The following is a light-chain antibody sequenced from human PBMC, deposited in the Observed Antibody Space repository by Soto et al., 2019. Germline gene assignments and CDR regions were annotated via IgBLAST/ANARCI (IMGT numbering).Light chain of an antibody. CDR2: GAS. J-gene: IGKJ1*01. V-gene: IGKV3-20*01. CDR3: QQYGSSPPWT. Sequence: EIVLAQSPGTLSFSPGGKATPSCRARQSVSSSYLAWYQQKPGQAPRLLIYGASSRATGIPDRFSGSGSGTDSTLTISRLEPEDFAVYYCQQYGSSPPWTFGQGTKVDIK. CDR1: QSVSSSY.